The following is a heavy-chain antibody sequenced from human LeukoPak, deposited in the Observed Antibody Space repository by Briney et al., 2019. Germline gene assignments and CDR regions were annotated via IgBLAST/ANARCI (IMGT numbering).Heavy chain of an antibody. Sequence: GGSLRLSCAPSGFTLSTYAMSWVRPAPGEGRGWDSSIRGSGGNTYYTDSVKGRLTISRDNSKNTLYLQMNSLRAEDTAVYYCAKLVDTAMGRSPAADYWGQGTLVTVSS. CDR2: IRGSGGNT. V-gene: IGHV3-23*01. CDR3: AKLVDTAMGRSPAADY. J-gene: IGHJ4*02. D-gene: IGHD5-18*01. CDR1: GFTLSTYA.